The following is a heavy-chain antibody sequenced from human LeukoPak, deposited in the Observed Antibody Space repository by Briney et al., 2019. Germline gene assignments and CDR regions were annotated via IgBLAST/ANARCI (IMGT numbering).Heavy chain of an antibody. CDR3: ARHGSGSTWVHGGYFDL. CDR1: GVSISSFY. D-gene: IGHD6-13*01. CDR2: IYYSGTT. V-gene: IGHV4-59*01. Sequence: PSETLSLTCNVSGVSISSFYWSWIRQSPGKGLDFIGYIYYSGTTNYNPSLKSRVTISIDTSKNQFSLKLNSVTAADTAVYYCARHGSGSTWVHGGYFDLWGRGTLVTVSS. J-gene: IGHJ2*01.